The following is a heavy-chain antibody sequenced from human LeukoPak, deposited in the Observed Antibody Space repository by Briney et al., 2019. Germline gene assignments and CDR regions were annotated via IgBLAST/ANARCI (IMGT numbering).Heavy chain of an antibody. CDR3: ARRGKDYGDYAVWFDP. CDR2: INHSGST. Sequence: SETLSLTCAVYGGSFRGYYWSWIRQPPGKGLEWMGEINHSGSTNYNPSLKSRVTISVDTSKNQLSLKLSSVTAADTAVYYCARRGKDYGDYAVWFDPWGQGTLVTVSS. D-gene: IGHD4-17*01. CDR1: GGSFRGYY. V-gene: IGHV4-34*01. J-gene: IGHJ5*02.